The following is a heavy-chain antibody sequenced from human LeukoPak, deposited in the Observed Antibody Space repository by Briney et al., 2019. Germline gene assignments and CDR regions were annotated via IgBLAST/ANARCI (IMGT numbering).Heavy chain of an antibody. J-gene: IGHJ6*03. CDR2: IYYSGST. V-gene: IGHV4-39*01. CDR1: GGSISSSSYY. CDR3: ARQRGGSYYYYYYMDV. D-gene: IGHD1-26*01. Sequence: SVTLSLTCTVSGGSISSSSYYWGWIRQPPGKGLEWIGSIYYSGSTYYNPSLKSRVTISVDTSKNQFSLKLSSVTAADTAVYYCARQRGGSYYYYYYMDVWGKGTTVTISS.